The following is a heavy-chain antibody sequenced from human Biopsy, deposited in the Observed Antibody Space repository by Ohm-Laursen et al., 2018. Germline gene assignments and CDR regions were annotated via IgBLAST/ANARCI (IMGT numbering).Heavy chain of an antibody. CDR3: ARGSGYFKLDV. CDR1: GESSSGYF. J-gene: IGHJ6*02. D-gene: IGHD5-12*01. CDR2: INQSGST. Sequence: GTLSLTCAVNGESSSGYFWNWIRQPPGKGLEWIGEINQSGSTKYNPSLKRRATLSVDSSNSQFSLWLTSVTAADTAIYYCARGSGYFKLDVWGQGTTVTVSS. V-gene: IGHV4-34*01.